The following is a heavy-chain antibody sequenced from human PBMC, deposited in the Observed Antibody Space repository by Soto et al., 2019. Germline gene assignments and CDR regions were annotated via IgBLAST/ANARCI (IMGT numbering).Heavy chain of an antibody. CDR3: AKNGQPPYYYYGMDV. J-gene: IGHJ6*02. CDR1: GYTFTRYG. V-gene: IGHV1-18*01. D-gene: IGHD2-8*01. Sequence: QGQLVQSGAEVKKPGASVKVSCKASGYTFTRYGTSWVRQAPGQGLEWMGWISGYNGDTNYAQKFQGRVPMTIDTSTLTTYMELRSLTSDDTAVYYCAKNGQPPYYYYGMDVWGQGTTVTVSS. CDR2: ISGYNGDT.